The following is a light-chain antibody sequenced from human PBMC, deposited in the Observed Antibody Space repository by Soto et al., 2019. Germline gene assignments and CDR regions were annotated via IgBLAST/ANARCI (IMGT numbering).Light chain of an antibody. CDR3: QSYDISLNAWV. V-gene: IGLV1-40*01. CDR1: SANIGAEYD. CDR2: GNS. Sequence: QSVLTQPPSVSGAPGQRVTISCSGSSANIGAEYDVHWYQQLPGTAPKVLIYGNSNRPSGVPDRFSGSKSGTSAALAITGLKAANEADYYGQSYDISLNAWVFGGGTKLTVL. J-gene: IGLJ3*02.